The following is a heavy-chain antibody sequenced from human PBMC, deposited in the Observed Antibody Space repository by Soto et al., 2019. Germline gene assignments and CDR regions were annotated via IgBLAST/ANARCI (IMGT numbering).Heavy chain of an antibody. J-gene: IGHJ5*02. D-gene: IGHD2-21*01. CDR3: SILEGA. Sequence: EVQLVESGGGLVQPRGSLTLSCAVSGLTFGDHYMEWVRQAPGKGLEWVARSRNKAKSYSTDFAASVKGRFTISRVESKNSLNLQMNSLMTEDTAVYYCSILEGAWGQGTLVTVSS. V-gene: IGHV3-72*01. CDR2: SRNKAKSYST. CDR1: GLTFGDHY.